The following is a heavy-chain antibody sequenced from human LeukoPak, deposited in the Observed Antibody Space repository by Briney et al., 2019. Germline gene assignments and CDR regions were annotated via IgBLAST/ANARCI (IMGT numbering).Heavy chain of an antibody. V-gene: IGHV1-69*04. J-gene: IGHJ4*02. CDR3: ARAPGYSYGDY. Sequence: SVKVSCKASGYTFTSYYMHWVRQAPGQGLEWMGRIIPILGIANYAQKFQGRVTITADKSTSTAYMELSSLRSEDTAVYYCARAPGYSYGDYWGQGTLVTVSS. CDR1: GYTFTSYY. D-gene: IGHD5-18*01. CDR2: IIPILGIA.